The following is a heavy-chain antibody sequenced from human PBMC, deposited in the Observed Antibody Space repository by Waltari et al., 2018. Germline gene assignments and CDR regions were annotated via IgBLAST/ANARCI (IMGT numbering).Heavy chain of an antibody. D-gene: IGHD5-18*01. CDR1: GYTFTSYD. V-gene: IGHV1-8*03. J-gene: IGHJ4*02. CDR3: ARATVDTADY. Sequence: QVQLVQSGAEVKKPGASVKVSCKASGYTFTSYDINWVRQATGQGLGWMGWRNPNRGNTGYAQKFQGRVTITRNTSISTAYMELGSLRSEDTAVYYCARATVDTADYWGQGTLVTVSS. CDR2: RNPNRGNT.